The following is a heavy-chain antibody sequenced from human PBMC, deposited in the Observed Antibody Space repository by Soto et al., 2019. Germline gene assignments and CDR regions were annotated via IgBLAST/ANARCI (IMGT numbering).Heavy chain of an antibody. CDR1: GGTFSSYA. Sequence: SVKVSCKASGGTFSSYAISWVRQAPGQGLEWMGGIIPIFGTANYAQKFQGRVTITADESTSTAYMELSSLRSEDTAVYYCARDTLPLSYYYDSSGPYYYGMDVWGQGTTVTVSS. CDR3: ARDTLPLSYYYDSSGPYYYGMDV. CDR2: IIPIFGTA. V-gene: IGHV1-69*13. D-gene: IGHD3-22*01. J-gene: IGHJ6*02.